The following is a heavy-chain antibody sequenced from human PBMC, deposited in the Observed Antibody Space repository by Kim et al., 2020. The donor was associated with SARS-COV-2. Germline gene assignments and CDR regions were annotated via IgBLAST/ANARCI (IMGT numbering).Heavy chain of an antibody. CDR2: INPSGGST. J-gene: IGHJ4*02. V-gene: IGHV1-46*01. D-gene: IGHD6-13*01. Sequence: ASVKVSCKASGYTFTSYYMHWVRQAPGQGLEWMGIINPSGGSTSYAQKFQGRVTMTRDTSTSTVYMELSSLRSEDTAVYYCARDLGVVAAAGHFDYWGQGTLVTVSS. CDR1: GYTFTSYY. CDR3: ARDLGVVAAAGHFDY.